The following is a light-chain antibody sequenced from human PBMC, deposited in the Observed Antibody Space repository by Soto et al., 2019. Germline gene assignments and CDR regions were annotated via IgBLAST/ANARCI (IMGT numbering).Light chain of an antibody. V-gene: IGLV8-61*01. CDR1: SGSVSTSYY. Sequence: QAVVTQEPSFSVSPGGTVTLTCGLSSGSVSTSYYPSWYQQTPGQAPRTLIYSTNTRSSGVTDRFSGSILGNKAALTITGAQADDESDYYCALYMGSGIWVFGGGTQLTVL. CDR3: ALYMGSGIWV. J-gene: IGLJ3*02. CDR2: STN.